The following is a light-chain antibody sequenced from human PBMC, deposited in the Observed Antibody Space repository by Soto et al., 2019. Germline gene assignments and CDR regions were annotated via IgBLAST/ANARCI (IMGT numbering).Light chain of an antibody. Sequence: DIVMTQSPLSLPVTPGEPASISSRPSKTSLIIMGYNNLDWYLQKPGQSPQLLIYFGSNRASGVPDRFSGSGSGTDFTLKISRVEAEDVGVYYCMQALQTPPWTFGQGTKVEI. CDR3: MQALQTPPWT. CDR1: KTSLIIMGYNN. V-gene: IGKV2-28*01. CDR2: FGS. J-gene: IGKJ1*01.